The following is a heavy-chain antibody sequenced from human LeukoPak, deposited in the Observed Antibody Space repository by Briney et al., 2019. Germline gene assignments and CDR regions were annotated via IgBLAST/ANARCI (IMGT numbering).Heavy chain of an antibody. Sequence: SQTLSLTCTVSGGSISSGGYYWSWIRQHPGKGLEWIGYIYYSGSTNYNPSLKSRVTISVDTSKNQFSLKLSSVTAADTAVYYCARVHYGGNDYWGQGTLVTVSS. D-gene: IGHD4-23*01. CDR3: ARVHYGGNDY. V-gene: IGHV4-30-4*08. CDR2: IYYSGST. CDR1: GGSISSGGYY. J-gene: IGHJ4*02.